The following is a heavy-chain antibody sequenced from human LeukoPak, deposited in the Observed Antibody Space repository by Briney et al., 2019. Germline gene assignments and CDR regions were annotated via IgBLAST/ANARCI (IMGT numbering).Heavy chain of an antibody. D-gene: IGHD5-24*01. CDR1: GYNFTSYY. V-gene: IGHV1-46*01. CDR3: ARDLSEMAAT. J-gene: IGHJ5*02. Sequence: PSVKVFCKASGYNFTSYYMHWVRQVPGQGLEWMGIINPSGGSTGYAQKFQGRVTMTRDTSTSTVYMELSSLRSEDTAVYYCARDLSEMAATWGQGTLVTVSS. CDR2: INPSGGST.